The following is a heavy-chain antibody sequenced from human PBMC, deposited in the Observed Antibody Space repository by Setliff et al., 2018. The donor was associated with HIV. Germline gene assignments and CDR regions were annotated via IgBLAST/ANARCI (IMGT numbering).Heavy chain of an antibody. CDR3: VRGGPRGLEVAALEFDY. Sequence: GASVKVSCKSSGYTFSNFGVSWVRQAPGQGLEWMGVINPSGGDGTFLQKFQGRGTMTRETSTKTVYMELSSLRLEDTAVYYCVRGGPRGLEVAALEFDYWGQGTLVTVSS. D-gene: IGHD6-19*01. V-gene: IGHV1-46*01. CDR2: INPSGGDG. J-gene: IGHJ4*02. CDR1: GYTFSNFG.